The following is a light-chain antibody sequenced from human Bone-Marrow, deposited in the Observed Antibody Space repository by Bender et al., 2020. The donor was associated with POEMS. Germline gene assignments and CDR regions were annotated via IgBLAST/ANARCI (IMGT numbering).Light chain of an antibody. CDR2: DDN. J-gene: IGLJ2*01. Sequence: SYVLTQPPSVSVAPGQTARIACGGDHIGSKSVHWYQHKSGQAPGLVVYDDNKRPSGIPERFSGSNSGNTATLIIRRVEVGDEADYYCQVWDSSNDHPVIFGGGTKLTVL. CDR1: HIGSKS. CDR3: QVWDSSNDHPVI. V-gene: IGLV3-21*02.